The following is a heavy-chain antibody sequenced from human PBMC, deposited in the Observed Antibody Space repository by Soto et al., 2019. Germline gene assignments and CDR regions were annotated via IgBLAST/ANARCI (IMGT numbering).Heavy chain of an antibody. CDR1: GASITSHY. CDR3: ARLVGQQLVLGGGMDV. D-gene: IGHD6-13*01. CDR2: IYLGGSI. J-gene: IGHJ6*02. Sequence: SETLSLTCNVSGASITSHYFAWIRQTPGRRLEWLGFIYLGGSINYNPSFKSRVTISVDTSKNQFSLKLSSVTAADTAVYYCARLVGQQLVLGGGMDVWGQGTTVTVSS. V-gene: IGHV4-4*08.